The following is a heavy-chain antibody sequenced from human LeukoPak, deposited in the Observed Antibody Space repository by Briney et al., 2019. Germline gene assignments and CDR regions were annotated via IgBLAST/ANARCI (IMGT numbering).Heavy chain of an antibody. J-gene: IGHJ6*02. CDR3: ARAYGSGSYLYYYYYGMDV. Sequence: GGSLRLSCAASGFTFSSYWMSWVRQAPGKGLEWVANIKQDGSEKYYVDSVKGRFTISRDNAKNSLYLQMNSLRAEDTAVYYCARAYGSGSYLYYYYYGMDVWGQGTTVTVSS. CDR2: IKQDGSEK. CDR1: GFTFSSYW. V-gene: IGHV3-7*04. D-gene: IGHD3-10*01.